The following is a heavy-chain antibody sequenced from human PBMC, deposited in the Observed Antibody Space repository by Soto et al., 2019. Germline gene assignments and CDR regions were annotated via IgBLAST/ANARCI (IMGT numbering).Heavy chain of an antibody. CDR3: ARKAPGGDSEYYSGMAV. J-gene: IGHJ6*02. V-gene: IGHV1-46*01. CDR1: GYTFTSYY. D-gene: IGHD2-21*01. Sequence: GASVKVSCKASGYTFTSYYMHWVRQAPGQGLEWMGIINPSGGSTSYAQKFQGRVTMTRDTSTSTVYMELSSLRSEDTAVYYCARKAPGGDSEYYSGMAVWGQGPTVTVSS. CDR2: INPSGGST.